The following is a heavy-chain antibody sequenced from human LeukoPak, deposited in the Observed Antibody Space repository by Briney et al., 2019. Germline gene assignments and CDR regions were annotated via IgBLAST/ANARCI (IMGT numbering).Heavy chain of an antibody. CDR3: ARYSTGWYDAFDI. J-gene: IGHJ3*02. CDR1: SGSISSHY. Sequence: PSETLSLTCTVSSGSISSHYRSWIRQPPGKGLEWIGCVYYSGSTNYKPSLKSRVTISVDTSKNQFSLKLSSVTAADTTVYYCARYSTGWYDAFDIWGQGTMFTVSS. D-gene: IGHD6-19*01. CDR2: VYYSGST. V-gene: IGHV4-59*11.